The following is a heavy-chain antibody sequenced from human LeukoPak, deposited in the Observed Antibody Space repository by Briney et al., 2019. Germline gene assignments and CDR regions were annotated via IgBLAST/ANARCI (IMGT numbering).Heavy chain of an antibody. CDR2: IWYDGTKK. Sequence: GGSLRLSCAASGFTFNNYGFHWVRQAPGKGLEWVAVIWYDGTKKYYVDSVKGRFTISRDNSKNTVYLQMNSLRAEDTAMYYCAREGSGGAYGWFDPWGQGTLVTVSS. CDR1: GFTFNNYG. V-gene: IGHV3-33*01. D-gene: IGHD2-15*01. CDR3: AREGSGGAYGWFDP. J-gene: IGHJ5*02.